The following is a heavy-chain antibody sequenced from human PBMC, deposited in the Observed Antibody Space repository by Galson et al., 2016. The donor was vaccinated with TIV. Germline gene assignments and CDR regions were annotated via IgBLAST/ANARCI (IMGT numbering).Heavy chain of an antibody. CDR3: ARRKEVTTNRLAAFDL. CDR1: GYSFSSYW. CDR2: IHPADSDT. Sequence: QSGAEVKKPGEPLKISCEGSGYSFSSYWIGWVRHKPGEGLEWIGIIHPADSDTRYSPSFRGQVTMSADKAINGAYLQWRTLKAPDSAMYYSARRKEVTTNRLAAFDLWGQGTMVIVSS. V-gene: IGHV5-51*01. J-gene: IGHJ3*01. D-gene: IGHD4-17*01.